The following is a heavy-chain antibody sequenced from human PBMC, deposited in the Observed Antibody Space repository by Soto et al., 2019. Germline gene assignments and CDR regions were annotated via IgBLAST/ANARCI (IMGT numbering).Heavy chain of an antibody. D-gene: IGHD2-2*01. V-gene: IGHV4-39*01. CDR3: SRLHGHGHSCIPLGP. Sequence: SETLSLTCTVSGGSISDDTYYWGWIRQPPGKGLEWIGSIYYSGTSSYNPSLKSRVTMSVDTSKKQLSLRLSSVTAADTAVYYCSRLHGHGHSCIPLGPWGQGTLVTVSP. J-gene: IGHJ5*02. CDR2: IYYSGTS. CDR1: GGSISDDTYY.